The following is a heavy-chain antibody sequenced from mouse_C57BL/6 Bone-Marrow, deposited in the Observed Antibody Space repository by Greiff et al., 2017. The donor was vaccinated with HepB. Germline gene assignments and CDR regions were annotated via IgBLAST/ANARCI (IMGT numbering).Heavy chain of an antibody. CDR1: GYSITSGYD. D-gene: IGHD3-2*02. Sequence: EVQLQQSGPGMVKPSQSLSLTCTVTGYSITSGYDWHWIRHFPGNKLEWMGYISYSGSTNYNPSLKSRISITHDTSKNHFFLKLNSVTTEDTATYYCARGVDSSGPWFAYWGQGTLVTVSA. CDR3: ARGVDSSGPWFAY. V-gene: IGHV3-1*01. J-gene: IGHJ3*01. CDR2: ISYSGST.